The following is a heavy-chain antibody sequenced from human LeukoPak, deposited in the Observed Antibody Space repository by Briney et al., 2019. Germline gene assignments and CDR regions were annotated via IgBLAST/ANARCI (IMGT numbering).Heavy chain of an antibody. Sequence: PGGSLRLSCAASGFTFSSYGMHWVRQAPGKGLEWVAFIRYDGSNKYYADSVKGRFTISRDNSKNTLYLQMYSLRAEDTAVYYCAKALHEGRGAYPIYYFDYWGQGTLVTVSS. J-gene: IGHJ4*02. CDR1: GFTFSSYG. D-gene: IGHD3-10*01. CDR2: IRYDGSNK. CDR3: AKALHEGRGAYPIYYFDY. V-gene: IGHV3-30*02.